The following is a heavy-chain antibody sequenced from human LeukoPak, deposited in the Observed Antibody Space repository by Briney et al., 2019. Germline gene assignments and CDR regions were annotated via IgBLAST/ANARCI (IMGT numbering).Heavy chain of an antibody. Sequence: ASVKVSCKASGYTFTSYGISWVRQAPGQGLEWMGWISAYNGNTNYAQKLQGRVTMTTETSTSTAYMELRSLRSDDTAVYYCARDPDSGYASDYWGQGTLVTVSS. CDR3: ARDPDSGYASDY. CDR2: ISAYNGNT. D-gene: IGHD5-12*01. J-gene: IGHJ4*02. CDR1: GYTFTSYG. V-gene: IGHV1-18*01.